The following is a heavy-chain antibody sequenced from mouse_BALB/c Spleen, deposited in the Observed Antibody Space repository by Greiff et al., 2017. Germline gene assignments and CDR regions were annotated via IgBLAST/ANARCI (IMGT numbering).Heavy chain of an antibody. Sequence: VQLQQSGPQLVRPGASVKISCKASGYSFTSYWMHWVKQRPGQGLEWIGMIDPSESETRLNQKFKDKATLTVDKSSSTAYMQLSSPTSEDSAVYYCARRAYDYDEEWAMDDWGQGTSVTVSS. V-gene: IGHV1S127*01. J-gene: IGHJ4*01. CDR2: IDPSESET. CDR1: GYSFTSYW. CDR3: ARRAYDYDEEWAMDD. D-gene: IGHD2-4*01.